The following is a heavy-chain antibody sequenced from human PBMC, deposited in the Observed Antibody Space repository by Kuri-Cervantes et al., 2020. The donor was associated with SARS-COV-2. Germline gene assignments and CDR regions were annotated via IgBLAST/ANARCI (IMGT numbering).Heavy chain of an antibody. Sequence: ASVKVSCKASGYTFTGYYMHWVRQAPGQGLEWMGWINPNSGGTNYAQKFQGRVTMTRDTSISTAYMELSRLRSEDTAVYYCARGDILTGYSHSMGYWGQGTLVTVSS. J-gene: IGHJ4*02. CDR3: ARGDILTGYSHSMGY. V-gene: IGHV1-2*02. CDR1: GYTFTGYY. D-gene: IGHD3-9*01. CDR2: INPNSGGT.